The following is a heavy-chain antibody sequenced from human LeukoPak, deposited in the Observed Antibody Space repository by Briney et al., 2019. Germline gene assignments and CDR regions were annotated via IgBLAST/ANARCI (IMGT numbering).Heavy chain of an antibody. CDR2: IKPRADGCVT. V-gene: IGHV3-15*01. CDR3: RLWAGESLGYMDV. D-gene: IGHD3-10*01. J-gene: IGHJ6*03. Sequence: GGSLRLSCAASGFAFSSHTMNWVRQAPGKGLEWIGHIKPRADGCVTDYAPPLKARFTISRDDSKDTVYLQMNSLKTEDTAVYYCRLWAGESLGYMDVWGKGTTVTVSS. CDR1: GFAFSSHT.